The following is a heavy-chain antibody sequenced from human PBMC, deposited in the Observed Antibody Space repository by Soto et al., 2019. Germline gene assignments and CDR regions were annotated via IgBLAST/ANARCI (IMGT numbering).Heavy chain of an antibody. Sequence: SETLSLTCTVSGGSISSSSYYWGWIRQPPGKGLEWIGSIYYSGSTYYNPSLKSRVTISVDTSKNQFSLKLSSVTAADTAVYYCARHPYYDFWSGYPKGGPHGWFDPWGQGTLVTVSS. V-gene: IGHV4-39*01. CDR1: GGSISSSSYY. J-gene: IGHJ5*02. CDR2: IYYSGST. D-gene: IGHD3-3*01. CDR3: ARHPYYDFWSGYPKGGPHGWFDP.